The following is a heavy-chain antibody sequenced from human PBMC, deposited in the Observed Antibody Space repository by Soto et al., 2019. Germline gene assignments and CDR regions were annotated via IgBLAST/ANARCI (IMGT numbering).Heavy chain of an antibody. CDR1: GGTFSSYA. J-gene: IGHJ4*02. Sequence: SVKVSCKASGGTFSSYAISWVRQAPGQGLEWMGGIIPIFGTANYAQKFQGRVTITADKSTSTAYMELSSLRSEDTPVYYCASGSSGSWNYFDYWGQGTLGTVSS. D-gene: IGHD3-22*01. CDR3: ASGSSGSWNYFDY. V-gene: IGHV1-69*06. CDR2: IIPIFGTA.